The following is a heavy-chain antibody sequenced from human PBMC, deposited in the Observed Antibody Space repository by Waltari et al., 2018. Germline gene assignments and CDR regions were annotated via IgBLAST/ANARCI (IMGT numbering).Heavy chain of an antibody. CDR3: ARLQSGLRFLEWPLPSFDY. D-gene: IGHD3-3*01. J-gene: IGHJ4*02. V-gene: IGHV4-39*07. Sequence: QLQLHESGPGLVKPSETLSLTCTVSGGSLSSISYYLGWIRLPPGKGLEWIGSIYYSGSTYYNPSLKSRVTISVDTSKNQFSLKLSSVTAADTAVYYCARLQSGLRFLEWPLPSFDYWGQGTLVTVSS. CDR1: GGSLSSISYY. CDR2: IYYSGST.